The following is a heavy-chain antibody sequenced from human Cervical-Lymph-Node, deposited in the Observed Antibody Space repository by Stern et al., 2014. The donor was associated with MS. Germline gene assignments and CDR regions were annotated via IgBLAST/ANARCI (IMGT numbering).Heavy chain of an antibody. Sequence: QVQLQESGPGLVKPSQTLSLTCTVSGVSIRSGGYYWSWIRQHPGKGLEWIGYIYYSGSTYYNPSLKSRVAISVDTSKNQFSLKLSSVTAADTAVYYCASGSVAALFDYWGQGTVVTVSS. CDR1: GVSIRSGGYY. CDR3: ASGSVAALFDY. CDR2: IYYSGST. V-gene: IGHV4-31*03. D-gene: IGHD6-13*01. J-gene: IGHJ4*02.